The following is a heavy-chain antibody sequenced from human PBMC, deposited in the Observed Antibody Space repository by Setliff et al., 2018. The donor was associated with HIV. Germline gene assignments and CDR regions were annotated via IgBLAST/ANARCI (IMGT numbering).Heavy chain of an antibody. CDR2: IYYTGST. CDR1: GDSVSGYY. D-gene: IGHD3-9*01. J-gene: IGHJ4*02. CDR3: ARGNPDFDILTGYWSHYFHY. Sequence: ETLSLTCPVSGDSVSGYYWTCIRQPPGQGLEWRGDIYYTGSTNFSPSLKSRVTISLDTSKNQFSLKLRSVSAADTAMYYCARGNPDFDILTGYWSHYFHYWGQGRPVTVS. V-gene: IGHV4-59*02.